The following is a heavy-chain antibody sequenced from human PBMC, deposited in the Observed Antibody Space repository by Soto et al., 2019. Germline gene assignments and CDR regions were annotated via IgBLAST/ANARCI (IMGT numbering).Heavy chain of an antibody. V-gene: IGHV3-30-3*01. CDR2: ISYDGSNK. CDR3: ARDQGGTTLYYHGMDV. CDR1: GFTFSSYA. D-gene: IGHD1-7*01. Sequence: QVQLVESGGGVVQPGRSLRLSCAASGFTFSSYAMHWVRHAPGQGLEWVALISYDGSNKYYADSVKGRFTISRDNSKNTLYLQMNSLRPEDTAVYHCARDQGGTTLYYHGMDVWGQGTTVTVSS. J-gene: IGHJ6*02.